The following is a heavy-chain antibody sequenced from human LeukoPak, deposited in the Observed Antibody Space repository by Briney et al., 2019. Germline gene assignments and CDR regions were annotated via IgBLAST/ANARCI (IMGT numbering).Heavy chain of an antibody. D-gene: IGHD2-2*01. CDR2: IIPIFGTP. CDR1: GGTFSSYA. J-gene: IGHJ5*02. V-gene: IGHV1-69*05. Sequence: SAKVSCKASGGTFSSYAISWVRQAPGQGLEWMGGIIPIFGTPNYAQKFQGRVTITTDESTSTAYMELSSLRSEDTAVYYCASSSQDIVVVPAAAQTYNWFDPWGQGTLVTVSS. CDR3: ASSSQDIVVVPAAAQTYNWFDP.